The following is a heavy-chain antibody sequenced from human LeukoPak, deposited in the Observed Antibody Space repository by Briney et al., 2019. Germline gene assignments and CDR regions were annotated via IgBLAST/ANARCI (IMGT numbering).Heavy chain of an antibody. V-gene: IGHV3-66*01. CDR3: AKSTWFDYFDY. D-gene: IGHD3-9*01. CDR2: IYSGGST. Sequence: GGSLRLSCAASGFTVSSNYMSWVRQAPGKGLEWVSVIYSGGSTYYADSVKGRFTISRDNSKNTLYLQMNSLRAEDTAVYYCAKSTWFDYFDYWGQGTLVTVSS. CDR1: GFTVSSNY. J-gene: IGHJ4*02.